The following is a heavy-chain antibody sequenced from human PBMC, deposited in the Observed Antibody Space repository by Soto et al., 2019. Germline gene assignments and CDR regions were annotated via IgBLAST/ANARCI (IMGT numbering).Heavy chain of an antibody. CDR3: ARVGDRGTIFGVVTPQYYYYYGMDV. Sequence: SQTLSLTCAISGDRVSSNSAAWNWIRQSPSRGLEWLGRTYYRSKWYNDYAVSVKSRITINPDTSKNQFSLQLNSVTPEDTAVYYCARVGDRGTIFGVVTPQYYYYYGMDVWGQGTTVTVSS. D-gene: IGHD3-3*01. V-gene: IGHV6-1*01. J-gene: IGHJ6*02. CDR2: TYYRSKWYN. CDR1: GDRVSSNSAA.